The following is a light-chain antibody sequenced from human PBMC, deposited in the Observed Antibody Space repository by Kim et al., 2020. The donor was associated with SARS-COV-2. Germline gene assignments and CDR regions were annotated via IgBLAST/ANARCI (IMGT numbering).Light chain of an antibody. J-gene: IGKJ1*01. CDR1: NKNY. CDR2: WAS. V-gene: IGKV4-1*01. CDR3: QQYYSTPWT. Sequence: NKNYLAWYQQKPEQPPKVLIYWASTRESGVPDRFSGSGSATDFTLTISSLQAEDVAVYYCQQYYSTPWTFGQGTKVDIK.